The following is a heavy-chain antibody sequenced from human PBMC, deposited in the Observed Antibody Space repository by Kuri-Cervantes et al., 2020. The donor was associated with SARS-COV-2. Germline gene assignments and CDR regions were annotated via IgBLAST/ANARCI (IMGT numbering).Heavy chain of an antibody. CDR2: IRYDGSNK. V-gene: IGHV3-30*02. D-gene: IGHD6-13*01. Sequence: GGSLRLSCAASGFTFSSYGIHWVRQTPGKGLVWVAFIRYDGSNKYYADSVKGRFTISRDNSKNTLYLQMNSLRVEDTAVYYCARCPSSSWYSDAFDIWGQGTMVTVSS. CDR3: ARCPSSSWYSDAFDI. J-gene: IGHJ3*02. CDR1: GFTFSSYG.